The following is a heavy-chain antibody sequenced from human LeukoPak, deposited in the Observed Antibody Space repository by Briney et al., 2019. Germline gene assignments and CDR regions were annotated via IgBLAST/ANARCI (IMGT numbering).Heavy chain of an antibody. CDR3: ARAMITFGGVFDY. V-gene: IGHV3-30*04. D-gene: IGHD3-16*01. CDR1: GFTFSSYA. Sequence: GGSLRLSCAASGFTFSSYAMHWVRQAPGRGLEWVAVISYDGSNKYYADSVKGRFTISRDNSKNTLYLQMNSLRAEDTAVYYCARAMITFGGVFDYWGQGTLVTVSS. J-gene: IGHJ4*02. CDR2: ISYDGSNK.